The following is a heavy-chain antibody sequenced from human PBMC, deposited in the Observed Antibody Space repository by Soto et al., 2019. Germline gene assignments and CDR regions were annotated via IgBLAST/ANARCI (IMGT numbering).Heavy chain of an antibody. CDR2: IYYGGST. CDR3: ATHLRGHISTGYSHSRASHI. V-gene: IGHV4-59*08. Sequence: SETLSLTCAVSGGSISSYYWSWVRQPPGKGLEWIAYIYYGGSTYYNPSLKSRVTISVDTSKNQFSLKLTSVTAADTAVYYCATHLRGHISTGYSHSRASHIWGQGTMVTVSS. D-gene: IGHD3-9*01. CDR1: GGSISSYY. J-gene: IGHJ3*02.